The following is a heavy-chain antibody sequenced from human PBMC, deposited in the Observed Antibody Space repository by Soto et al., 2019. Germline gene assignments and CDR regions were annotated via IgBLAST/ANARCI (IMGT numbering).Heavy chain of an antibody. CDR1: GFTFSSYA. D-gene: IGHD1-26*01. CDR3: AKDLIVTHY. CDR2: ISGNGGST. Sequence: EVQLLESGGGLVQPGGSLRLSCAASGFTFSSYAMSWVRQAPGKGLEWVSTISGNGGSTYYADSVKGRFTISRDNSKNKLYLQMNSLRAEDTAGYDCAKDLIVTHYWGQGTLVTVSS. J-gene: IGHJ4*02. V-gene: IGHV3-23*01.